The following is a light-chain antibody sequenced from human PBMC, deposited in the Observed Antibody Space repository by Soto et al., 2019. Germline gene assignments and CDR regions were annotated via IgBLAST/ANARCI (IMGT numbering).Light chain of an antibody. CDR1: SSDVGGYNY. J-gene: IGLJ1*01. V-gene: IGLV2-8*01. Sequence: SGLTQPPSASGSPGQSVTSSCTGTSSDVGGYNYVSWYQQHPGKAPKLMIYEVSKRPSGVPDRFSGSKSGNTASLTVSGLQAQDEADYYCSSYAGSTYVFGTGTKVTGL. CDR3: SSYAGSTYV. CDR2: EVS.